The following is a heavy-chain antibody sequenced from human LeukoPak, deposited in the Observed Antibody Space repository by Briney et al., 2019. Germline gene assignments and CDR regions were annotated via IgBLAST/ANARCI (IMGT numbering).Heavy chain of an antibody. Sequence: PGGSLRLSCAAYGFTFSNAWMNWVRQAPGKGLEWVGRIYSKTDGGTTDYAAPVKGRFTISRDDSKNTLYLQMNSLKTEDTALYYCTTGFFGVVNDAFDIWGQGTMVTVSS. CDR2: IYSKTDGGTT. D-gene: IGHD3-3*01. V-gene: IGHV3-15*01. CDR1: GFTFSNAW. J-gene: IGHJ3*02. CDR3: TTGFFGVVNDAFDI.